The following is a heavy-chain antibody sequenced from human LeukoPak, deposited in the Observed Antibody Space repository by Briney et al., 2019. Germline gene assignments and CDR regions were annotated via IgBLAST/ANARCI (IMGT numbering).Heavy chain of an antibody. V-gene: IGHV3-43D*03. CDR2: ISWDGGST. D-gene: IGHD3-22*01. CDR3: AKDLYYYDSSGYYPGFVDY. J-gene: IGHJ4*02. CDR1: GFTFDDYA. Sequence: GGSLRLSCAASGFTFDDYAMHWVRQAPGKGLEWVSLISWDGGSTYYADSVKGRFTISRDNRKNSLYLQMNSLRAEDTALYYCAKDLYYYDSSGYYPGFVDYWGLGTLVTVSS.